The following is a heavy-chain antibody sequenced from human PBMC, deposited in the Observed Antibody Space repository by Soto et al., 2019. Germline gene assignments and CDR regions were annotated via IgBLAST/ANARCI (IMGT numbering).Heavy chain of an antibody. D-gene: IGHD3-10*01. Sequence: XSVKVSCKASGYTFTCYYMHWVRQAPGQGLEWMGWINPNSGGTNYAQKFQGWVTMTRDTSISTAYMELSRLRSDDTAVYYCARERPRITMVRGVRNYYGMDVWGQGTTVTVSS. CDR2: INPNSGGT. V-gene: IGHV1-2*04. CDR1: GYTFTCYY. CDR3: ARERPRITMVRGVRNYYGMDV. J-gene: IGHJ6*02.